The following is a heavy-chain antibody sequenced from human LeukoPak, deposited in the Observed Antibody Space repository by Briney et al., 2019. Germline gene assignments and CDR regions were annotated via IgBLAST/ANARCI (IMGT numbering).Heavy chain of an antibody. D-gene: IGHD6-13*01. V-gene: IGHV5-51*01. Sequence: GESLKISCKGSGYSFTSYCIGWVRQMPGKGLEWMGTIYPGDSETRYSPSFQDQVTISADKSINSAYLQWSSLKASDTAIYYCARLRISTWYYFDYWGQGSLVTVSS. CDR2: IYPGDSET. CDR3: ARLRISTWYYFDY. CDR1: GYSFTSYC. J-gene: IGHJ4*02.